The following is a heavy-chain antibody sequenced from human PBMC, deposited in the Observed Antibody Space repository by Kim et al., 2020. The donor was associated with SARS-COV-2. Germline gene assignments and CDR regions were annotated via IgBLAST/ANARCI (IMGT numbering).Heavy chain of an antibody. D-gene: IGHD3-16*01. J-gene: IGHJ4*02. Sequence: GGSLRLSCAGSGFNVSTRYMSWVRQAPGKGLEWVSVVYSGGSRYFADSVMGRFIISRDSSKNTVFLQMNRLTAEDTAMYYCGGALEGGGRGVFHYWGQGTLVTVSS. CDR3: GGALEGGGRGVFHY. CDR2: VYSGGSR. V-gene: IGHV3-53*01. CDR1: GFNVSTRY.